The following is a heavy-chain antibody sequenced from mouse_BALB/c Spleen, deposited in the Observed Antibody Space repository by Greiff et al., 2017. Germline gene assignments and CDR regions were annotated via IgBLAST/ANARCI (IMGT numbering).Heavy chain of an antibody. J-gene: IGHJ4*01. CDR1: GFTFSSYA. D-gene: IGHD2-10*02. Sequence: DVHLVESGGGLVKPGGSLKLSCAASGFTFSSYAMSWVRQTPEKRLEWVASISSGGSTYYPDSVKGRFTISRDNARNILYLQMSSLRSEDTAMYYCARGLYGNYLYYAMDYWGQGTSVTVSS. CDR3: ARGLYGNYLYYAMDY. CDR2: ISSGGST. V-gene: IGHV5-6-5*01.